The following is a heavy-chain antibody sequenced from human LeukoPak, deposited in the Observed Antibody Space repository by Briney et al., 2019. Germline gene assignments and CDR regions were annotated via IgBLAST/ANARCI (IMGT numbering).Heavy chain of an antibody. V-gene: IGHV3-48*04. CDR1: GFTFGGYS. Sequence: PGGSLRLSCAASGFTFGGYSMNWVRQAPGKGLEWVSYISSSSSTIYYADSVKGRFTISRDNAKNSLYLQMNSLRAEDTAVYYCARVGRIGFGELSETYYGMDVWGQGTTVTVSS. CDR3: ARVGRIGFGELSETYYGMDV. D-gene: IGHD3-10*01. J-gene: IGHJ6*02. CDR2: ISSSSSTI.